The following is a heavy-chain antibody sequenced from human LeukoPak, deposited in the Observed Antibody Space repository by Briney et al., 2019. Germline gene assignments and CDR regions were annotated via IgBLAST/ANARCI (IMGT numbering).Heavy chain of an antibody. D-gene: IGHD3-3*01. CDR1: GFTVSSNY. CDR2: IYSGGST. Sequence: GALRLSCAASGFTVSSNYMSWVRQAPGKGLEWVSVIYSGGSTNYADSVKGRFTISRDNSKNTLYLQMNSLRAEDTAVYYCAKDRYDFWSGTLDYWGQGTLVTVSS. V-gene: IGHV3-66*01. J-gene: IGHJ4*02. CDR3: AKDRYDFWSGTLDY.